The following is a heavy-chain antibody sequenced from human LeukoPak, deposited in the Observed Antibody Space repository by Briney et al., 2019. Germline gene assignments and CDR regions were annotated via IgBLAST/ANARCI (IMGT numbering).Heavy chain of an antibody. V-gene: IGHV4-59*08. Sequence: SETLSLTGTGSGGSISSYYWSWIRQPPGKGLEWIGYIYYSGSTNYNPSLKSRVTISVDTSKNQFSLKLSSVTAADTAVYYCARQYYYGSGSYFPPDGWFDPWGQGTLVTVSS. D-gene: IGHD3-10*01. CDR3: ARQYYYGSGSYFPPDGWFDP. J-gene: IGHJ5*02. CDR2: IYYSGST. CDR1: GGSISSYY.